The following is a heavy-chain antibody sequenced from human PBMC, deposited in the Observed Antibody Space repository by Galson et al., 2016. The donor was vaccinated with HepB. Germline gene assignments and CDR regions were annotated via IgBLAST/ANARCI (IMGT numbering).Heavy chain of an antibody. Sequence: SVKVSCKASGYTFTGYYMHWVRQAPGQGLEWMGWTNPNSGGTNYAQKFQGRVTMTRDTSISTAYMELSRLRSDDTAVYYCASWQVTDTIFDYWGQGTLVTVSS. CDR1: GYTFTGYY. CDR3: ASWQVTDTIFDY. V-gene: IGHV1-2*02. J-gene: IGHJ4*02. D-gene: IGHD2-21*02. CDR2: TNPNSGGT.